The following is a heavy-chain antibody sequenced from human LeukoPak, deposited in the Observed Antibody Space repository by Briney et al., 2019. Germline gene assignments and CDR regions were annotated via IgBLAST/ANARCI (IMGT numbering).Heavy chain of an antibody. CDR2: INHSGST. Sequence: SETLSLTCTVSGYSISSGYYWGWIRQPPGKGLEWIGEINHSGSTNYNPSLKSRVTISVDTSKNQLSLKLSSVTAADTAVYYCARGRITMVWGVTIRKGSPEDYYYMDVWGKGTTVTVSS. D-gene: IGHD3-10*01. CDR1: GYSISSGYY. V-gene: IGHV4-38-2*02. J-gene: IGHJ6*03. CDR3: ARGRITMVWGVTIRKGSPEDYYYMDV.